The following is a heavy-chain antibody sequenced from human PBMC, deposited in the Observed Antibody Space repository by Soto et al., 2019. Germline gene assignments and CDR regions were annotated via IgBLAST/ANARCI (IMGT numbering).Heavy chain of an antibody. CDR3: ARYYESSGPRDWFDP. D-gene: IGHD3-22*01. J-gene: IGHJ5*02. V-gene: IGHV4-31*03. Sequence: PSETLSLTCTVSGGSISSGGYYWSWIRQHPGKGLEWIGYIYYSGSTYYNPSLKSRVTISVDTSKNQFSLKLSSVTAADTAVYYCARYYESSGPRDWFDPWGQGTLVTVSS. CDR2: IYYSGST. CDR1: GGSISSGGYY.